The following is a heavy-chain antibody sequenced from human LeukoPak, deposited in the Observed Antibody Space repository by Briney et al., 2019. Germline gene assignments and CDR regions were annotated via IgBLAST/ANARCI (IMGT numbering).Heavy chain of an antibody. CDR1: GYTFTSYG. J-gene: IGHJ4*02. CDR3: ASTYDSSGYYAQGY. CDR2: ISAYNGNT. V-gene: IGHV1-18*01. Sequence: ASVKVSCKASGYTFTSYGISWVRQAPGQGLEGMGWISAYNGNTNYAQKLQGRVIMTTDTSTSTAYMELRSLRSDDTAVYYCASTYDSSGYYAQGYWGQGTLVTVSS. D-gene: IGHD3-22*01.